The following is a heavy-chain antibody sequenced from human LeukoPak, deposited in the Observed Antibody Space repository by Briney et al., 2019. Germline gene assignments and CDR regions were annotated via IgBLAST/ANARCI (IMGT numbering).Heavy chain of an antibody. CDR2: TSSSGNT. Sequence: SETLSLTCSVSGDSISYFYWSWIRQAAGKGLEWIGRTSSSGNTDYNASLKSRVTISVDTSKNQFSLKLSSVTAADTAVYYCARLAVAGTPFDYWGQGTLVTVSS. V-gene: IGHV4-4*07. CDR3: ARLAVAGTPFDY. D-gene: IGHD6-19*01. J-gene: IGHJ4*02. CDR1: GDSISYFY.